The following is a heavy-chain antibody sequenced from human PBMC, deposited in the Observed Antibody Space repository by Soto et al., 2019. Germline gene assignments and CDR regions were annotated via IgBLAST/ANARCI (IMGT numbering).Heavy chain of an antibody. CDR2: IIPIFGTA. CDR1: GGTFSNYA. CDR3: ARAVVGVRGVIAGFDY. Sequence: SVKVSCKASGGTFSNYAISWVRQAPGQGLEWMGGIIPIFGTANYAQKFQGRVTITADESTSTAYMELSSLRSEDTAVYYCARAVVGVRGVIAGFDYWGQGTLVTVSS. V-gene: IGHV1-69*13. D-gene: IGHD3-10*01. J-gene: IGHJ4*02.